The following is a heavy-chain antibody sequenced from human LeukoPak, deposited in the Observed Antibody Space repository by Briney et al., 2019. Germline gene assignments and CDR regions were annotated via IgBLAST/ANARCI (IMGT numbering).Heavy chain of an antibody. J-gene: IGHJ6*03. Sequence: GASVTLSFNAAGYTFTGYYFHWVRQAPGQGLELMGWTNPNTAGTNYAQKFLGGVTLTWDTSISTAYMELNRLTSDDTAVYYCAASAGDYRAGHYYYMGVWGKGASVTVSS. CDR1: GYTFTGYY. CDR2: TNPNTAGT. D-gene: IGHD4-11*01. V-gene: IGHV1-2*02. CDR3: AASAGDYRAGHYYYMGV.